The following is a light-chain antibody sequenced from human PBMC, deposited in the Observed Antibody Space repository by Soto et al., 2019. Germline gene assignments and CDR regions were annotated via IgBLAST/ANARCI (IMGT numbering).Light chain of an antibody. CDR2: EVS. V-gene: IGLV2-8*01. J-gene: IGLJ1*01. CDR3: CSYGGGNNFYV. Sequence: QSALTQPPSASGSPGQSVTISCTGTSSDIGTYDYVSWYQHLPDKAPKLIIYEVSKRPSGVPDRFSGSKSGNTASLTVPGLQAEDEGDYYCCSYGGGNNFYVFGTGTKLTVL. CDR1: SSDIGTYDY.